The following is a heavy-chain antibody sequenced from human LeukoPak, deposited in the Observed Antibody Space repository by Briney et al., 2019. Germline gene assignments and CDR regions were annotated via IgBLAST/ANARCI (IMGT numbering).Heavy chain of an antibody. Sequence: PSETLSLTCSVSDGSINSYYWNWIRRPPGKGLEWIGYIYYNGNTNYSPSLKSRVTMSVDTSKNLFSLKVSSVTAADTAVYYCARSYSNSYYFYGMDVWGQGTTVTVSS. J-gene: IGHJ6*02. CDR3: ARSYSNSYYFYGMDV. CDR1: DGSINSYY. V-gene: IGHV4-59*01. D-gene: IGHD4-11*01. CDR2: IYYNGNT.